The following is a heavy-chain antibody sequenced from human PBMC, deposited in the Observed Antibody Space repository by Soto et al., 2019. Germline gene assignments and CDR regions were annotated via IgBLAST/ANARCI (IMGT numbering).Heavy chain of an antibody. CDR3: ARATAMSSYNWFDP. CDR1: GGSFSGYY. V-gene: IGHV4-34*01. D-gene: IGHD5-18*01. Sequence: SETLSLTCAVYGGSFSGYYWSWIRQPPGKGLEWIGEINHSGSTNYNPSLKSRVTISVDTSKNQLSLKLSSVTAADTAVYYCARATAMSSYNWFDPWGQGTLVTVSS. J-gene: IGHJ5*02. CDR2: INHSGST.